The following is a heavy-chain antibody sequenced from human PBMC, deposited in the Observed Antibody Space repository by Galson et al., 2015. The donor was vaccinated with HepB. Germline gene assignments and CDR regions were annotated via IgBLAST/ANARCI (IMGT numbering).Heavy chain of an antibody. Sequence: SLRLSCAASGFTFSSYAMSWVRQAPGKGLEWVSAISGSGGSTYYADSVKGRFTISRDNSKNTLYLQMNSLRAEDTAVYYCAKEVGERGFPRMAGAFDIWGQGTMVTVSS. CDR3: AKEVGERGFPRMAGAFDI. V-gene: IGHV3-23*01. CDR2: ISGSGGST. D-gene: IGHD6-19*01. J-gene: IGHJ3*02. CDR1: GFTFSSYA.